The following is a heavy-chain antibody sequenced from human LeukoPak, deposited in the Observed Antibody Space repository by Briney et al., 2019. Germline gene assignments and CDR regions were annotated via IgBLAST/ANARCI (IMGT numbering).Heavy chain of an antibody. D-gene: IGHD3-3*01. CDR3: ARLSGPYYDFWSGYYGFNDY. J-gene: IGHJ4*02. V-gene: IGHV3-23*01. Sequence: GGSLRLSCAASGFTFSSYAMSWVRQAPGKGLEWVSAISGSGGSTYYADSVKGRFTISRDNSKNTLYLQMNSLRAEDTAVYYCARLSGPYYDFWSGYYGFNDYWGQGTLVTVSS. CDR2: ISGSGGST. CDR1: GFTFSSYA.